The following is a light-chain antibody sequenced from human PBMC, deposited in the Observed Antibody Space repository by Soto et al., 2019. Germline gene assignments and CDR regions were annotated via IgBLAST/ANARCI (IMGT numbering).Light chain of an antibody. CDR1: SSDVGAYNY. CDR2: EVS. V-gene: IGLV2-14*03. Sequence: QSARTQPASVSGSPGQSITNSCTGTSSDVGAYNYVSWYQQHPGKAPKLMIYEVSNRPSGVSNRFSGSKSANTASLTISGLQAGDEADYYCSSYTSSSTWLFGGATKVTVL. J-gene: IGLJ3*02. CDR3: SSYTSSSTWL.